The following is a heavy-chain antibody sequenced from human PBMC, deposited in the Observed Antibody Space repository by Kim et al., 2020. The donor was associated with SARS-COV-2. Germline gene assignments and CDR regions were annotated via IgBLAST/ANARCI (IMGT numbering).Heavy chain of an antibody. J-gene: IGHJ4*02. CDR1: GGSISSSNW. CDR2: IYHSGST. Sequence: SETLSLTCAVSGGSISSSNWWSWVRQPPGERLEWIGEIYHSGSTNYNPSLKGRVTISVDKSKNQFSLKLSSVTAADTAVYYCARDHPTDSSGYYYFDCWGQGTLVTVSS. D-gene: IGHD3-22*01. V-gene: IGHV4-4*02. CDR3: ARDHPTDSSGYYYFDC.